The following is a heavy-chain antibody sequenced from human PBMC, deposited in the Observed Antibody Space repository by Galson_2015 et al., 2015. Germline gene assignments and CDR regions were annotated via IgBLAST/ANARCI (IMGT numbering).Heavy chain of an antibody. Sequence: SLRLSCAASGFTFSSYWMHWVRQVPGEGLVWVSRINSDGSSTTYADSVQGRFTISRDNARNTLYLQMNSLRAEDTAVYYCARDLLGDQDFWGQGTLVTVSS. CDR2: INSDGSST. D-gene: IGHD4-17*01. CDR3: ARDLLGDQDF. V-gene: IGHV3-74*01. J-gene: IGHJ4*02. CDR1: GFTFSSYW.